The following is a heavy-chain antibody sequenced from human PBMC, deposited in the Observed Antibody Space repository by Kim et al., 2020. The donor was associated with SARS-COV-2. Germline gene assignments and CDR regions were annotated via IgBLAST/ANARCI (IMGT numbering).Heavy chain of an antibody. CDR3: AKDGGYYDSSGNWFDP. J-gene: IGHJ5*02. D-gene: IGHD3-22*01. CDR1: GFTFSSYA. CDR2: ISGSGGST. V-gene: IGHV3-23*01. Sequence: GGSLRLSCADSGFTFSSYAMSWVRQAPGKGLEWVSAISGSGGSTYYADSVKGRFTISRDNSKNTLYLQMNSLRAEDTAVYYCAKDGGYYDSSGNWFDPWGQGTLVTVSS.